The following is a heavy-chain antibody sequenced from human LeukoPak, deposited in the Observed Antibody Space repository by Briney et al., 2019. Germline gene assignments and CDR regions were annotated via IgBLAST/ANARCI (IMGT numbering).Heavy chain of an antibody. Sequence: SETLSLTCAVYGGSFSGYYWSWIRQPPGKGLEWIGEINHSGSTNYNPSLKSRVTISVDTSKNRFSLKLSSVTAADTAVYYCASGGVAAAIDYWGQGTLVTVSS. J-gene: IGHJ4*02. CDR2: INHSGST. CDR3: ASGGVAAAIDY. D-gene: IGHD6-13*01. V-gene: IGHV4-34*01. CDR1: GGSFSGYY.